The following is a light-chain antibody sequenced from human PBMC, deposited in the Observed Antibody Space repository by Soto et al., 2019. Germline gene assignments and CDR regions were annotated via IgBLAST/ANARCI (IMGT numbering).Light chain of an antibody. Sequence: VLTHPASVSGSPGQSITISCTGTSSDVGGYNHVSWYQHHPGKAPKLMIYEVSNRPSGVSNRFSGSKSGNTASLTISGLQADDEADYYCNSHTSSNTRVFGTGTKVTVL. V-gene: IGLV2-14*01. CDR2: EVS. CDR1: SSDVGGYNH. CDR3: NSHTSSNTRV. J-gene: IGLJ1*01.